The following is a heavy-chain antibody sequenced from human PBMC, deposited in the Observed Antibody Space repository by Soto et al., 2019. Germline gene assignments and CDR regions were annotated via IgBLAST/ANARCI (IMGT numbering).Heavy chain of an antibody. CDR1: GGTFSSYA. CDR2: IIPIFGTA. V-gene: IGHV1-69*13. CDR3: AGIYCSSTSCYMSPNWFDP. D-gene: IGHD2-2*02. J-gene: IGHJ5*02. Sequence: ASVKVSCKASGGTFSSYAISWVRQAPGQGLEWMGGIIPIFGTANYAQKFQGRVTITADESTSTAYMELSSLRSEDTAVYYCAGIYCSSTSCYMSPNWFDPWGQGTLVTVSS.